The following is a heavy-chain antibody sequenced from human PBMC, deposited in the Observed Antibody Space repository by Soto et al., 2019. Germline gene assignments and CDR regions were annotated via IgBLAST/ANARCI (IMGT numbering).Heavy chain of an antibody. J-gene: IGHJ1*01. Sequence: PSETLSLTCTVTGDSISSRSYYWGWIRQPPGKGLEWIGSIYYSGSTYNNPSLRSRVSMSIDTSKDQFSLKLKSVTAADTALYFCARLRTSVVTNADFYVWGPGALVTISS. CDR2: IYYSGST. V-gene: IGHV4-39*01. D-gene: IGHD2-21*02. CDR1: GDSISSRSYY. CDR3: ARLRTSVVTNADFYV.